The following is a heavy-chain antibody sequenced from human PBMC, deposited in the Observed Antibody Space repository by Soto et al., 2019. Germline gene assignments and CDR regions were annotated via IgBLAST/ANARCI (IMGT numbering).Heavy chain of an antibody. Sequence: SETLSLTCTVSGGSISSGGYYWSWIRQHPRKGLEWIGYIYYSGSTYYSPSLKSRVTISLDTSTNQFSLKLSSVTAADTAVYYCARRIGSGWFRAYYFDDWGQGTQVTVSS. CDR1: GGSISSGGYY. CDR2: IYYSGST. V-gene: IGHV4-31*03. J-gene: IGHJ4*02. D-gene: IGHD6-19*01. CDR3: ARRIGSGWFRAYYFDD.